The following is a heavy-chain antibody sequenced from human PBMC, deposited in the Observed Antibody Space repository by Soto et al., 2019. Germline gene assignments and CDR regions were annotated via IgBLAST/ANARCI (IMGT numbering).Heavy chain of an antibody. CDR1: GFSLSNARMG. Sequence: QVTLKESGPVLVKPTETLTLTCTVSGFSLSNARMGVSWIRQPPGKALEWLAHIFSNDEKSYSTSLKRRLTISKDAAKSQVVLTMTNMDPVDTATYCCARQFRGIAAADNYYYGMDVWGQGTTVTVSS. CDR2: IFSNDEK. D-gene: IGHD6-13*01. J-gene: IGHJ6*02. CDR3: ARQFRGIAAADNYYYGMDV. V-gene: IGHV2-26*01.